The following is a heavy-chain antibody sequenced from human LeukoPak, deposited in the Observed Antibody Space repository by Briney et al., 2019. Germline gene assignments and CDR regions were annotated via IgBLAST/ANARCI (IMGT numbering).Heavy chain of an antibody. Sequence: SETLSLTCTVSDDSFSAHDWTWVRQPPGKGLEWIGYISYIGSTNYNPSLKSRVPISVDTSKNQFSLKLSSVTAADTAVYYCARDPTTVTKGFDIWGQGTVMTVSS. CDR3: ARDPTTVTKGFDI. D-gene: IGHD4-17*01. CDR1: DDSFSAHD. J-gene: IGHJ3*02. CDR2: ISYIGST. V-gene: IGHV4-59*11.